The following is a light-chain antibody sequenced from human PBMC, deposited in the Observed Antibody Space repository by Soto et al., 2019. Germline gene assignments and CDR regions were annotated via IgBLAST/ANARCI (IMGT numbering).Light chain of an antibody. CDR1: SSDLGGYNY. V-gene: IGLV2-14*01. CDR3: RSYTSSSPYV. CDR2: DVS. Sequence: QSVLTQPASVSGSPGQSTTISCTGTSSDLGGYNYVSWYQQHPGKAPKLMIYDVSNRPSGVSNRFSGSKSGNTASLTISGLQAEDEADYYCRSYTSSSPYVFGTGTKVTVL. J-gene: IGLJ1*01.